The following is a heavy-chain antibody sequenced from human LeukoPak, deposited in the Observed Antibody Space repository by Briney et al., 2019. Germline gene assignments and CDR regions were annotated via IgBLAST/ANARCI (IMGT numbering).Heavy chain of an antibody. CDR3: ARGPNSNWSGLDF. Sequence: GSLRLSCIASGFSFSGHWMHWARQLPGKGLVWVSRISPTGSTTSYADSVKGRFTVSRDNAKNTLYLQVNNLRAEDTAVYYCARGPNSNWSGLDFWGQGTLLTVFS. CDR2: ISPTGSTT. CDR1: GFSFSGHW. D-gene: IGHD6-6*01. V-gene: IGHV3-74*01. J-gene: IGHJ4*02.